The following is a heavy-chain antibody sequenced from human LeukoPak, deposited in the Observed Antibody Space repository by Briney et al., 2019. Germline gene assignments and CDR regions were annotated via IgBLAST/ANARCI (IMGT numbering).Heavy chain of an antibody. D-gene: IGHD6-13*01. V-gene: IGHV4-59*01. CDR3: ARTSSWYGYYYYYYYMDV. Sequence: PSETLSLTCTVPGGSISSYYWSWIRQPPGKGLEWIGYIYYSGSTNYNPSLKSRVTISVDTSKNQFSLKLSSVTAADTAVYYCARTSSWYGYYYYYYYMDVWGKGTTVTVSS. J-gene: IGHJ6*03. CDR2: IYYSGST. CDR1: GGSISSYY.